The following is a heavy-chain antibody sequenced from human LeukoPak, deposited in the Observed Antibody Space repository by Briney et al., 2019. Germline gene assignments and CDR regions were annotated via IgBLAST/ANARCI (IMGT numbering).Heavy chain of an antibody. Sequence: GGSLRLSCAASGFTFSSYAMNWVRQAPGKGLEWVSTISASGGSTYHAISVKGRFTISRDNSKNTLYLQMNTLRAEDTAVYYCAKAIRTSCYGCNMDVWGEGTTVTVSS. V-gene: IGHV3-23*01. CDR2: ISASGGST. D-gene: IGHD2-2*01. J-gene: IGHJ6*03. CDR3: AKAIRTSCYGCNMDV. CDR1: GFTFSSYA.